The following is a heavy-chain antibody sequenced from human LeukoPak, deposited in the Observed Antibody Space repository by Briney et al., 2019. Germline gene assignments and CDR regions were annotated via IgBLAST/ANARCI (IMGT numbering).Heavy chain of an antibody. D-gene: IGHD3-10*01. CDR1: GLNFNTYS. CDR2: ISGTSTSI. Sequence: GGSLRLSRAASGLNFNTYSMNWIRQAPGKGLEWVSSISGTSTSIYYADSVKGRFTISRDNAKNSVYLQMNSLRVEDTAVYYCAKERDPRNGDFESWGQGTLVTVFS. J-gene: IGHJ4*02. CDR3: AKERDPRNGDFES. V-gene: IGHV3-21*01.